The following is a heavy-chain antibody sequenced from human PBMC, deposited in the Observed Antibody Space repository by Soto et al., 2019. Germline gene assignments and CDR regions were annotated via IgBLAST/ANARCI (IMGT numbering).Heavy chain of an antibody. J-gene: IGHJ6*02. Sequence: SETLSLTCTVSGGSISSGNYYWSWIRQPPGKGLEWFGYIYYSGSTYYNPSLKSRVTISVDTSKNQFSLKLSSVTAADTAVYYCARDHYVYDILTGYGYYYGMDVWGQGTTVTVSS. CDR3: ARDHYVYDILTGYGYYYGMDV. CDR2: IYYSGST. D-gene: IGHD3-9*01. CDR1: GGSISSGNYY. V-gene: IGHV4-30-4*01.